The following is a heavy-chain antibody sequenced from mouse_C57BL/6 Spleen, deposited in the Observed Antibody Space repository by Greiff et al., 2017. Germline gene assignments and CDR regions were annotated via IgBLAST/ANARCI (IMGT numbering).Heavy chain of an antibody. CDR2: ISNGGGST. J-gene: IGHJ4*01. CDR1: GFTFSDYY. CDR3: ARLLYDYVAMDY. V-gene: IGHV5-12*01. Sequence: EVKVVESGGGLVQPGGSLKLSCAASGFTFSDYYMYWVRQTPEKRLEWVAYISNGGGSTYYPDTVKGRFTISRDNAKNTLYLQMSRLKSEDTAMYYCARLLYDYVAMDYWGQGTSVTVSS. D-gene: IGHD2-4*01.